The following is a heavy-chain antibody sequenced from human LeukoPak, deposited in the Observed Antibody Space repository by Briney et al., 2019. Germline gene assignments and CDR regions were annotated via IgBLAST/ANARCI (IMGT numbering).Heavy chain of an antibody. V-gene: IGHV4-38-2*02. D-gene: IGHD3-10*01. J-gene: IGHJ6*03. CDR1: GYSISSGYY. Sequence: SETLSLTCTVSGYSISSGYYWGWIRQPPGKGLEWIGSIYHSGSTYYNPSLKSRVTISVDTSKNQFSLKLSSVTAADTAVYYCARDTVRGDYYYYYMDVWGKGTTVTVSS. CDR2: IYHSGST. CDR3: ARDTVRGDYYYYYMDV.